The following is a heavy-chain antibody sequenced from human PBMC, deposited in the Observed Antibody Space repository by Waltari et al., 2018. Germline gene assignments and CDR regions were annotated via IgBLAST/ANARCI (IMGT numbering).Heavy chain of an antibody. CDR1: GGSLSSTSYY. D-gene: IGHD6-19*01. V-gene: IGHV4-39*01. J-gene: IGHJ4*02. CDR3: ARGTTMAATAN. CDR2: IDYSGNT. Sequence: QLQESGPGLVKPSETLSLSCTVSGGSLSSTSYYWGWIRQSPGKGLEWIGSIDYSGNTYYNPSLKSRVTISVDRSKNQFSLKLSSVTAAETAVYYCARGTTMAATANWGQGTLGTVSS.